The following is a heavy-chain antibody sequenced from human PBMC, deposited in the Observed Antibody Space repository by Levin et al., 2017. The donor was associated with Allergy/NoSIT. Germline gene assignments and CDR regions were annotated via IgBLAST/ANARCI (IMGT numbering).Heavy chain of an antibody. CDR3: ARHDYPSPYGMDV. J-gene: IGHJ6*02. D-gene: IGHD4/OR15-4a*01. CDR1: GFTFSSYG. Sequence: GGSLRLSCAASGFTFSSYGMHWVRQAPGKGLEWVAVIWYDGSNKYYADSVKGRFTISRDNSKNTLYLQMNSLRAEDTAVYYCARHDYPSPYGMDVWGQGTTVTVSS. CDR2: IWYDGSNK. V-gene: IGHV3-33*01.